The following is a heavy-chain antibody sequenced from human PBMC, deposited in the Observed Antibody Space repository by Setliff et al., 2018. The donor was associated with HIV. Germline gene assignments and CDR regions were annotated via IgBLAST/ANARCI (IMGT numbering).Heavy chain of an antibody. J-gene: IGHJ4*02. CDR1: GYSISSGYY. Sequence: SETLSLTCAVSGYSISSGYYWDWIRQPPGKGLEWIGNIYHSGSTHYNPSLKSRVTISVDTSKNQFSLKLSSVTAADTAGYYCARGNAQSGCYYDFWGQGPLVTVSS. D-gene: IGHD3-10*01. CDR3: ARGNAQSGCYYDF. V-gene: IGHV4-38-2*01. CDR2: IYHSGST.